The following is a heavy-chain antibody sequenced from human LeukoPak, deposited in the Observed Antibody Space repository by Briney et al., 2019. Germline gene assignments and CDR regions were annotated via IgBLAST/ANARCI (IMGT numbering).Heavy chain of an antibody. J-gene: IGHJ4*02. D-gene: IGHD6-19*01. CDR1: GFTFSRYW. V-gene: IGHV3-7*01. CDR3: TTGYSSGWYNEGNY. CDR2: IKQDGSGE. Sequence: GGSLRLSCVASGFTFSRYWMSWVRQAAWKGLEWVAKIKQDGSGEYYLDSVKGRFTISRDNAKNSLYLQMNSLRADDTAVYFCTTGYSSGWYNEGNYWGQGTLVTVSS.